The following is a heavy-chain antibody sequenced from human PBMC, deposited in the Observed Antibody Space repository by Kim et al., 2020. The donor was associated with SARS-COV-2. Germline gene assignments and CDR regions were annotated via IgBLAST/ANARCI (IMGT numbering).Heavy chain of an antibody. CDR2: ISSSSSYI. V-gene: IGHV3-21*01. J-gene: IGHJ4*02. CDR1: GFTFSSYS. CDR3: ATDYCSSTSCYK. D-gene: IGHD2-2*02. Sequence: GGSLRLSCAASGFTFSSYSMNWVRQAPGKGLEWVSSISSSSSYIYYADSVKGRFTISRDNAKNSLYLQMNSLRAEDTAVYYCATDYCSSTSCYKWGQGTLVTVSS.